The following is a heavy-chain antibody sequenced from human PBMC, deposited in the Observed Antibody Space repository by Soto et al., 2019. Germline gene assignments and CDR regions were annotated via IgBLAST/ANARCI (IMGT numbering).Heavy chain of an antibody. V-gene: IGHV3-21*01. D-gene: IGHD3-22*01. CDR1: GFTFSSYS. CDR2: ISSSSSYI. Sequence: GSLRLSCAASGFTFSSYSMNWVRQAPGKGLEWVSSISSSSSYIYYADSVKGRFTISRDNAKNSLYLQMNSLRAEDTAVYYCARAYTYYYGSSGYPTLFDYWGQGTLVTVSS. J-gene: IGHJ4*02. CDR3: ARAYTYYYGSSGYPTLFDY.